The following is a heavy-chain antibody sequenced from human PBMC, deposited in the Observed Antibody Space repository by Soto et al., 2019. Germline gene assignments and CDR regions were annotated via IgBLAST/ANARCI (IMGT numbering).Heavy chain of an antibody. J-gene: IGHJ4*02. Sequence: EVQLLESGGGLVQPGGSLRLSCAASGFTFSSYAMSWVRQAPGKGLEWVSAISGGGGTTYYADSVKGRFTISRDNSKNTVDLQMNSLRAEDTAVYYCAKRSGPSGSAQYYFDYWGQGTLVTVSS. D-gene: IGHD3-10*01. V-gene: IGHV3-23*01. CDR2: ISGGGGTT. CDR1: GFTFSSYA. CDR3: AKRSGPSGSAQYYFDY.